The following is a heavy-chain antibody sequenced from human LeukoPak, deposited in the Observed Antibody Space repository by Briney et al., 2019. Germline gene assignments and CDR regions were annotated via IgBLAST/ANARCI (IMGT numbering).Heavy chain of an antibody. CDR3: ARIYCTNGVCYGMDV. V-gene: IGHV3-30*04. Sequence: GGSLRLSCAASGFTFSSYAMHWVRQAPGEGLEWVAVISYDGSNKYYADSVKGRFTISRDNSKNTLYPQMNSLRAEDTAVYYCARIYCTNGVCYGMDVWGQGTTVTVSS. CDR1: GFTFSSYA. CDR2: ISYDGSNK. J-gene: IGHJ6*02. D-gene: IGHD2-8*01.